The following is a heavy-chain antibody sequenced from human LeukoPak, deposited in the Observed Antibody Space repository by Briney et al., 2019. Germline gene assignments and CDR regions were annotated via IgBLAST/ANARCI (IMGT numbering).Heavy chain of an antibody. V-gene: IGHV3-23*01. CDR1: GFTFSSYA. D-gene: IGHD5-18*01. CDR2: ISGSGGST. Sequence: GGSLRLSCAASGFTFSSYAMSWVRQAPGKGLEWVSAISGSGGSTYYAGSVKGRFTISRDNSKNTLYLQMNSLRAEDTAVYYCAKDPIQLWLDPPDYWGQGTLVTVSS. CDR3: AKDPIQLWLDPPDY. J-gene: IGHJ4*02.